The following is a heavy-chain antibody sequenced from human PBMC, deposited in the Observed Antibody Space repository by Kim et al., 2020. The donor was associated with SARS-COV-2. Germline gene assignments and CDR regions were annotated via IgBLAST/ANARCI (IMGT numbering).Heavy chain of an antibody. CDR3: ARVFGGSYSRYWYFDL. CDR2: IYYSGST. CDR1: GGSISSYY. Sequence: SETLSLTCTVSGGSISSYYWSWIRQPPGKGLEWIGYIYYSGSTNYNPSLKSRVTISVDTSKNQFSLKLSSVTAADTAVYYCARVFGGSYSRYWYFDLWGRGTLVTVSS. V-gene: IGHV4-59*01. D-gene: IGHD1-26*01. J-gene: IGHJ2*01.